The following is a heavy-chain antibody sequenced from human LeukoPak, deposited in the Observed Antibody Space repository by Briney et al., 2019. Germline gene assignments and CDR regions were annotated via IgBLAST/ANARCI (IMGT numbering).Heavy chain of an antibody. CDR3: AKSPPIHDTEDY. CDR2: ISGSGGST. CDR1: GFTFSSYA. V-gene: IGHV3-23*01. J-gene: IGHJ4*02. D-gene: IGHD1-14*01. Sequence: PRGSLRLSCAASGFTFSSYAMSWVRQAPGKGLEWVSAISGSGGSTYYADSVRGRFTISRDNSKNTLYLQMNSLRAEDTAVYYCAKSPPIHDTEDYWGQGTLVTVSS.